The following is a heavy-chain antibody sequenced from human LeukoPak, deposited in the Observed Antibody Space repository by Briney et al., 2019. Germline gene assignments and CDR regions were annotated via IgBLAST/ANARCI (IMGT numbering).Heavy chain of an antibody. J-gene: IGHJ5*02. V-gene: IGHV4-39*06. D-gene: IGHD3-3*01. CDR3: AREDRRRYDFWSGSDRWFDP. Sequence: SETLSLTCTVSGGSISSSSYYWGWIRQPPGKGLEWIGSIYYSGSTYYNPSLKSRVTISVDTAKNQFALKLSSVTAADTAVYYCAREDRRRYDFWSGSDRWFDPWGQGTLVTVSS. CDR2: IYYSGST. CDR1: GGSISSSSYY.